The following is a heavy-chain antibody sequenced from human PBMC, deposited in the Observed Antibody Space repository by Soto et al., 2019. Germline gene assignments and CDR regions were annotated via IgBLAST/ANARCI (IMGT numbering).Heavy chain of an antibody. J-gene: IGHJ4*02. V-gene: IGHV3-23*01. CDR2: ISYSGDST. CDR3: AKFASGSYPYYFDY. CDR1: GFTFSSYA. Sequence: EVQLLESGGGLVQPGGSLRLSCAASGFTFSSYAMNWVRQAPGEGLEWVSSISYSGDSTYYADSVKGRFTISRDNSRDTLSLQKNSLRVEDTAVYYCAKFASGSYPYYFDYWGQGTQVTVSS. D-gene: IGHD1-26*01.